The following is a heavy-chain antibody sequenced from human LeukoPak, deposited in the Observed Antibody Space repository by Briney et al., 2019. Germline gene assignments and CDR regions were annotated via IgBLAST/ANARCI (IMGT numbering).Heavy chain of an antibody. CDR2: IIPIFGTA. V-gene: IGHV1-69*06. D-gene: IGHD2-8*01. CDR1: GGTFSIYA. Sequence: SVKLSCKASGGTFSIYAISWVRQAPGQGLEWMGRIIPIFGTANYAQKFQGRVTITADKSTSTAYMELSSLRSEDTAVYYCARGYCTNGVCYYFDYWGQGTLVTVSS. CDR3: ARGYCTNGVCYYFDY. J-gene: IGHJ4*02.